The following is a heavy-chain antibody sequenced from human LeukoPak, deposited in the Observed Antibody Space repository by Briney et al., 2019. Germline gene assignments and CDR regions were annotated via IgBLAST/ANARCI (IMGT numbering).Heavy chain of an antibody. Sequence: GGSLRLSCAASGFTFSSNWMSWVRQAPGKGLEWVANIKGDRSERYYGDSVKGRFTISRDNAKNSLFLQMNSLRAEDTAVYFCARGGHWLVPWGQGTMVTVSS. CDR3: ARGGHWLVP. V-gene: IGHV3-7*01. CDR1: GFTFSSNW. CDR2: IKGDRSER. J-gene: IGHJ5*02.